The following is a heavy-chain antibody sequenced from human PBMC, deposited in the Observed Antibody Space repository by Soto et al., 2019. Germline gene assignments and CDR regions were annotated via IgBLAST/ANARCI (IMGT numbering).Heavy chain of an antibody. D-gene: IGHD6-19*01. CDR1: GWPFINHW. CDR2: IYPGDSDA. J-gene: IGHJ3*02. V-gene: IGHV5-51*01. Sequence: PGQSLKVLCKVSGWPFINHWIVWARLMPGKSLEWMGLIYPGDSDARYSPSLAGQVTISVAKSITTAYLHWSSLEASDSAVYYCARQGDMAATPADAFDIWGQGTLVTVSS. CDR3: ARQGDMAATPADAFDI.